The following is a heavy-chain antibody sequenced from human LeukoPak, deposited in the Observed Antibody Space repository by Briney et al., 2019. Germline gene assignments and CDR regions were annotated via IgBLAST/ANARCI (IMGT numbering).Heavy chain of an antibody. CDR2: ISPNSGVA. J-gene: IGHJ4*02. Sequence: GAPVKVSFKASGYTLTDHYIHWVRQAPGQGLERMGRISPNSGVANYAKKFQGRGTITRDTSISTAYMELSSLTSDDTAVYYCARGAAVGQTRDYWGQGTLVTVSS. CDR3: ARGAAVGQTRDY. D-gene: IGHD6-13*01. CDR1: GYTLTDHY. V-gene: IGHV1-2*06.